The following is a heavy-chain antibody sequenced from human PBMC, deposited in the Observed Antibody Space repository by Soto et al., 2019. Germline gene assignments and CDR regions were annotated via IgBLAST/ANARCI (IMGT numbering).Heavy chain of an antibody. D-gene: IGHD3-10*01. CDR3: ARHRRGITMVRGSNWFDP. Sequence: SETLSLTCTVSGGSISSYYWSWIRQPPGKGLEWIGYIYYSGSTNYNPSLKSRVTISVDTSKNQFSLKLSSVTAADTAVYYCARHRRGITMVRGSNWFDPWGQGTLVTVSS. V-gene: IGHV4-59*08. CDR1: GGSISSYY. CDR2: IYYSGST. J-gene: IGHJ5*02.